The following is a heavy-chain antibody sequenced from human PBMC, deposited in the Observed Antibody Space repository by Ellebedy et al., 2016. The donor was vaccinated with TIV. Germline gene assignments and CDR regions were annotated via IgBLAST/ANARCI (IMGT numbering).Heavy chain of an antibody. V-gene: IGHV3-53*01. Sequence: GESLKISCAASGFTVSSNYMSWVRQAPGKGLEWVSVIYSGGSTYYADSVKGRFTISRDNSKNTLYLQMNSLRAEDTAVYYCARGKQWLVQPYFDYWGQGTLVTVSS. D-gene: IGHD6-19*01. CDR1: GFTVSSNY. J-gene: IGHJ4*02. CDR3: ARGKQWLVQPYFDY. CDR2: IYSGGST.